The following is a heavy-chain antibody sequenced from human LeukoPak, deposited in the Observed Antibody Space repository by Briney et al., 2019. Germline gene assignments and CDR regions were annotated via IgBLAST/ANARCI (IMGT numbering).Heavy chain of an antibody. V-gene: IGHV4-34*01. D-gene: IGHD4-17*01. CDR2: INHSGST. CDR3: AREGRTSTVTNVFDY. Sequence: SETLSLTCAVYGGSFSGYYWSWIRQPPGKGLEWIGEINHSGSTNYNPSLKSRVTISVDTSKNQFSLKLSSVTAADTAVYYCAREGRTSTVTNVFDYWGQGILVTVSS. J-gene: IGHJ4*02. CDR1: GGSFSGYY.